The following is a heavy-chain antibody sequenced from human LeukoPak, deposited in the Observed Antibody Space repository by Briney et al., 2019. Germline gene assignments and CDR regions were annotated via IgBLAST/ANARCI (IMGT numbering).Heavy chain of an antibody. CDR1: GGSISSGSYY. J-gene: IGHJ5*02. Sequence: PSQTLSLTCTVSGGSISSGSYYWRWIRQPAGKGLEWIGRIYTSGSTNYNPSLKSRVTISVDTSKNQFSLKLSSVTAADTAVYYCARDRAAAGSFDPWGQGTLVTVSS. D-gene: IGHD6-13*01. CDR3: ARDRAAAGSFDP. V-gene: IGHV4-61*02. CDR2: IYTSGST.